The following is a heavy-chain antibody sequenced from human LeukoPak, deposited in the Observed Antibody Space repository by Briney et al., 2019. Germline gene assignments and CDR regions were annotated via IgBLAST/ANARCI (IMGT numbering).Heavy chain of an antibody. Sequence: SETLSLTCTVSGGSISSYYWSWIRQPPGEGLEWIGYIYYSGSTNYNPSLKSRVTISVDTSKNQFSLKLSSVTAADTAVYYCARPFYDSSGYYWFEYWGQGTLVTVSS. CDR1: GGSISSYY. CDR3: ARPFYDSSGYYWFEY. CDR2: IYYSGST. J-gene: IGHJ4*02. V-gene: IGHV4-59*08. D-gene: IGHD3-22*01.